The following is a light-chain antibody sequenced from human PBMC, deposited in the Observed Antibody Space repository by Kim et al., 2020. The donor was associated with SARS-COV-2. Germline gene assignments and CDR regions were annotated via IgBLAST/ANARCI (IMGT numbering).Light chain of an antibody. CDR2: AVT. CDR1: SSDVGSYNF. CDR3: CSYAGSTTPFV. V-gene: IGLV2-23*02. Sequence: SITISCSGTSSDVGSYNFVSWYQHHPGKAPKLMIYAVTKRPSGVSNRFSGSKSGNTATLTISGLQSEDEADYYCCSYAGSTTPFVVGTGTKVTVL. J-gene: IGLJ1*01.